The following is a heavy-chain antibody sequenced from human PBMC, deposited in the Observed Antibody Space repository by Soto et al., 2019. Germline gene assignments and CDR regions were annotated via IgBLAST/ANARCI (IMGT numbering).Heavy chain of an antibody. V-gene: IGHV1-46*01. CDR1: GYTFTSYY. Sequence: QVQLVQSGAEVKKPGASVKVSCKASGYTFTSYYMHWVRQAPGQGLEWMGIINPSGGSTSYAQKCQGRVTMTRDTSTSTVYLERSSLGSEDTAVSYCARDTYYYGSGSPFGMDVWGQGTTVTVSS. J-gene: IGHJ6*02. CDR2: INPSGGST. CDR3: ARDTYYYGSGSPFGMDV. D-gene: IGHD3-10*01.